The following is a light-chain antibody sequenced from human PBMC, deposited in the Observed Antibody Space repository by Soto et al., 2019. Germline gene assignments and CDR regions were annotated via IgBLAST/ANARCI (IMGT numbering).Light chain of an antibody. Sequence: DIQMTQSPSSLSASVGDRVAITCRASQSIGKFLNWYQQKPGQAPKLLIYAASSLLRGVPSRFSGGGSGTDFTLTINSLQPEDFATYYCQQSYSSPFTFGPGAKVDIK. CDR3: QQSYSSPFT. V-gene: IGKV1-39*01. CDR1: QSIGKF. CDR2: AAS. J-gene: IGKJ3*01.